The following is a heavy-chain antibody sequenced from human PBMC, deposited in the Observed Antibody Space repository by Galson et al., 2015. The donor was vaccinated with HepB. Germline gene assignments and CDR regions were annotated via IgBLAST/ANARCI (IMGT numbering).Heavy chain of an antibody. V-gene: IGHV1-2*04. Sequence: SVKVSCKASGYTFTGYYMHWVRQAPGQGLEWMGWINPNSGGTNYAQKFQGWVTMTRDTSISTAYMELSRLRSDDTAVYYCARPSLAGHHDAFDIWGQGTMVTVSS. CDR1: GYTFTGYY. CDR2: INPNSGGT. D-gene: IGHD3-10*01. J-gene: IGHJ3*02. CDR3: ARPSLAGHHDAFDI.